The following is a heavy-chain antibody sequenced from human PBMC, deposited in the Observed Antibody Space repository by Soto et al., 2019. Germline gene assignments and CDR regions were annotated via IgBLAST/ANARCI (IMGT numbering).Heavy chain of an antibody. CDR1: GGTFNNYA. CDR2: TIPMFGTT. Sequence: QVQLVQSGAEVKKPESSVRVSCKASGGTFNNYAITWVRQAPGQGLEWLGGTIPMFGTTNYAEKFQGRVQITADESTNTAYMELSSLRSEDTAIYYWTRCGIRYHSIGYYLGIDGMDVWGQGTTVIVSS. J-gene: IGHJ6*02. CDR3: TRCGIRYHSIGYYLGIDGMDV. D-gene: IGHD3-22*01. V-gene: IGHV1-69*12.